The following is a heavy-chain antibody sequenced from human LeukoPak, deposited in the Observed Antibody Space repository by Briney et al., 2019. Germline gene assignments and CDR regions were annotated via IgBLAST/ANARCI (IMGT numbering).Heavy chain of an antibody. CDR2: ISGNGGST. CDR3: ARDIHDSRGYSADY. J-gene: IGHJ4*02. V-gene: IGHV3-23*01. CDR1: GFTFSNCA. D-gene: IGHD3-22*01. Sequence: GGSLRLSCAASGFTFSNCAMSWVRQAPGKGLDWVSAISGNGGSTYYADSVKGRFTISRDNSKNTLYLQMNSLRPEDTAVYYCARDIHDSRGYSADYWGQGTLVTVSS.